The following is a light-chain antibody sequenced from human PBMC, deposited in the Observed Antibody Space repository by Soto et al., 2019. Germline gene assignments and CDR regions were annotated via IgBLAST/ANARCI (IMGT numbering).Light chain of an antibody. CDR3: QVWDSSSEWV. CDR1: NIGTKS. V-gene: IGLV3-21*02. CDR2: NDS. Sequence: SYELSQPPSVSVAPGQTARITCGGNNIGTKSVHWYQQKPGQAPVLVVFNDSDRPSGIPERFSGSNSGDTATTATLTISRVDAGDEADYYCQVWDSSSEWVFGGGTKVTVL. J-gene: IGLJ3*02.